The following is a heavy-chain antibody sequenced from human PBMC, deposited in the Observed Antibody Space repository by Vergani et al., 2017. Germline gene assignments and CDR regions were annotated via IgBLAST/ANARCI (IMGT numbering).Heavy chain of an antibody. CDR2: VDPEDGET. J-gene: IGHJ6*02. Sequence: EVQLVQSGAEVKKPGATMKISCKVSGYTFTDHYMHWVKQAPGKGLEWMGLVDPEDGETIYAEKFKGRVTIAADTSTDTAHLELSSLRSEDTAVYYCATPPAETTGGMEVWGQGTTVVVSS. V-gene: IGHV1-69-2*01. CDR1: GYTFTDHY. D-gene: IGHD4-17*01. CDR3: ATPPAETTGGMEV.